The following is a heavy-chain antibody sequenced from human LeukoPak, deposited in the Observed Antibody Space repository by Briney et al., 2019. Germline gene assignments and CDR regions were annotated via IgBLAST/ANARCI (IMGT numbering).Heavy chain of an antibody. V-gene: IGHV3-30*03. D-gene: IGHD4-17*01. CDR3: ARTRSTVTTHLDY. CDR2: ISYDGSNK. J-gene: IGHJ4*02. Sequence: GGSLRLSCAASGFTFSSYGMHWVRQAPGKGLEWVAVISYDGSNKYYADSVKGRFTISRDNSKNTLYLQMNSLRAEDTAVYYCARTRSTVTTHLDYWGQGTLVTVSS. CDR1: GFTFSSYG.